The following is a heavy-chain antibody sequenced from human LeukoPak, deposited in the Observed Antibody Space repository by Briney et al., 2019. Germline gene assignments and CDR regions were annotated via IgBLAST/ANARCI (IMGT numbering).Heavy chain of an antibody. CDR1: GYIFTNYG. D-gene: IGHD3-10*01. V-gene: IGHV1-18*01. Sequence: ASVKVSCKASGYIFTNYGISWVRQAPGQGLEWMGWISANNGNTKYAQKLQGGVIMTTDTSTSTAYMELRSLRSDDTAVYYCAREYFYGSGTPSNYGMDVWGQGTTVTVSS. J-gene: IGHJ6*02. CDR3: AREYFYGSGTPSNYGMDV. CDR2: ISANNGNT.